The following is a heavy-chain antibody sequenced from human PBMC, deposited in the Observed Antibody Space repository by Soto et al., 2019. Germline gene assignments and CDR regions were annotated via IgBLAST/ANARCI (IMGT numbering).Heavy chain of an antibody. Sequence: GESLKISCKGSGNSFTSYWIGWVRQMPGKGLEWMEINYPTDSDTRYSPSFQGQVITTAYNFISNSYLQRSSLKASDTALFYCARTSAAGKYYFGMDVWGQGTRVTVSS. J-gene: IGHJ6*02. CDR2: NYPTDSDT. CDR3: ARTSAAGKYYFGMDV. V-gene: IGHV5-51*01. CDR1: GNSFTSYW. D-gene: IGHD6-13*01.